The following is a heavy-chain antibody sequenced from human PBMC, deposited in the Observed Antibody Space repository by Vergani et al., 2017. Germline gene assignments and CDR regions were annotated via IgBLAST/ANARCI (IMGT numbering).Heavy chain of an antibody. CDR1: GFTFSNLW. CDR2: IKYDGSKK. CDR3: ARGMGNCMDV. Sequence: EVQLVASGGGLVQRGGSLRLSCEASGFTFSNLWMTWVRQAPGKGLEWVANIKYDGSKKNYVDSVKGRFTISRDNAKNSLTLQMSSLRPEDTAVYYCARGMGNCMDVWGKGATVTVSS. V-gene: IGHV3-7*03. J-gene: IGHJ6*03. D-gene: IGHD7-27*01.